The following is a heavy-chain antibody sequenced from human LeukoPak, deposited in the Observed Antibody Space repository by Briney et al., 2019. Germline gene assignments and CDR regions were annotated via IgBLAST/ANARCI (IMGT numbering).Heavy chain of an antibody. CDR3: ARGRVPAAMGAFDY. Sequence: GGSLRLSCAASGFTVSSNYMSWVRQAPGKGLEWVSVIYSGGSTYYADSVKGRFTVSRDNSKNTLYLQMNSLRAEDTALYYCARGRVPAAMGAFDYWGQGTLVTVSS. CDR2: IYSGGST. D-gene: IGHD2-2*01. J-gene: IGHJ4*02. CDR1: GFTVSSNY. V-gene: IGHV3-66*01.